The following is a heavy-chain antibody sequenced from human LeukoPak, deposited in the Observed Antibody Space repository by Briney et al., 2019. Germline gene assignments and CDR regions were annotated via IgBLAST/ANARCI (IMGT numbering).Heavy chain of an antibody. CDR2: FDPEDGET. V-gene: IGHV1-24*01. Sequence: ASVRLSCKVSGYTLTELSMHWVRQAPGKGLEWMGGFDPEDGETIYAQKFQGRVTMTEDTSTDTAYMELSSLRSEDTAVYYCATEGYCTNGVCYGNWFDPWGQRTLVAVSS. CDR1: GYTLTELS. D-gene: IGHD2-8*01. CDR3: ATEGYCTNGVCYGNWFDP. J-gene: IGHJ5*02.